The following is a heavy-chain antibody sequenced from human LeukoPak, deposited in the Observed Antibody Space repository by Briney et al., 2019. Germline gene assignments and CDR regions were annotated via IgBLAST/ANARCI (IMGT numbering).Heavy chain of an antibody. CDR1: GGSISSSRYY. CDR3: ASVRSGGLADQFDY. D-gene: IGHD2-15*01. CDR2: IYYSGST. V-gene: IGHV4-39*01. Sequence: KPSETLSLTCTVSGGSISSSRYYWGWIRQPPGKGLEWIGSIYYSGSTYYNPSLKSRVTISVDTSKNQFSLKLSSVTAADTAVYYCASVRSGGLADQFDYWGQGTLVTVSS. J-gene: IGHJ4*02.